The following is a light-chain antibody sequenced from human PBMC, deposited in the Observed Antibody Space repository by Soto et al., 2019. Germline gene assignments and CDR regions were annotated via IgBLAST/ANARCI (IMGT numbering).Light chain of an antibody. CDR2: GGS. J-gene: IGLJ1*01. CDR3: QSYDRSLSGTV. Sequence: QSVLTQPPSVTGAPGQRVTISCTGSSSNIGAGYDVHWYQHQPGTAPKLLIYGGSSRPSGVPDRFSGSKSGTSASLAITRLQAEDEADYYCQSYDRSLSGTVFGTGTKVTV. V-gene: IGLV1-40*01. CDR1: SSNIGAGYD.